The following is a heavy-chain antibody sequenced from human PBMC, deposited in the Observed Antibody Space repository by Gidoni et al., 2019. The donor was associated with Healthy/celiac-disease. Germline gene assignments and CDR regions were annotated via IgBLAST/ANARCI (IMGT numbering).Heavy chain of an antibody. V-gene: IGHV3-23*01. CDR3: AKYSGYDLWGIGNY. CDR1: GVSFSSYA. Sequence: DVQLLESGGGLVQPGGSLRLSCSASGVSFSSYAMIWVRQAPGKGLEWVSAISGSGGSTYYADSVKGRFTISRDNSKNTLYLQMNSLRAEDTAVYYCAKYSGYDLWGIGNYWGQGTLVTVSS. CDR2: ISGSGGST. J-gene: IGHJ4*02. D-gene: IGHD5-12*01.